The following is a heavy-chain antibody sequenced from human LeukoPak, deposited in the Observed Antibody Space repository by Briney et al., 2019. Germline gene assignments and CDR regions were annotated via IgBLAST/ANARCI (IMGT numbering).Heavy chain of an antibody. CDR1: GYTFTGYY. D-gene: IGHD3-22*01. V-gene: IGHV1-2*02. CDR2: INPNSGGT. Sequence: ASVKVSCKASGYTFTGYYMHWVRQAPGQGLEWMGWINPNSGGTNYAQKFQGRVTMTRDTSISTAYMELSRLRSDDTAVYYCARDVTDYYDSSSVFDNWGQGTLVTVSS. J-gene: IGHJ4*02. CDR3: ARDVTDYYDSSSVFDN.